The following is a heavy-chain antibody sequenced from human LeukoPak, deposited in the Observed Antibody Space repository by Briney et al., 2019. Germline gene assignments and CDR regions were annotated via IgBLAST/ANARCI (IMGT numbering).Heavy chain of an antibody. CDR1: GFTFDDYA. V-gene: IGHV3-9*01. J-gene: IGHJ4*02. CDR3: AKDQHSSGWPEPYFDY. CDR2: ISWNSGSI. D-gene: IGHD6-19*01. Sequence: GRSLRLSCAASGFTFDDYAMHWVRQAPGKGLEWVSGISWNSGSIGYADSVKGRLTISRDNAKNSLYLQMNSLRAEDTALYYCAKDQHSSGWPEPYFDYWGQGTLVTVSS.